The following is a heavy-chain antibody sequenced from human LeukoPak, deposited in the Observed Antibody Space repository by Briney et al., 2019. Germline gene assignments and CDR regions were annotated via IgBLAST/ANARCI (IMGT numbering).Heavy chain of an antibody. V-gene: IGHV1-46*01. CDR3: AREATLKGYSYGFLETELYHFDF. J-gene: IGHJ4*02. Sequence: ASVKVSCKASGYTFTSYYMHWVRQAPGQGLEWMGIINPSGGSTSYAQKFQGRVTMTRDTSTSTVYMELRSLRSDDTAVYYCAREATLKGYSYGFLETELYHFDFWGQGSLVTVS. D-gene: IGHD5-18*01. CDR2: INPSGGST. CDR1: GYTFTSYY.